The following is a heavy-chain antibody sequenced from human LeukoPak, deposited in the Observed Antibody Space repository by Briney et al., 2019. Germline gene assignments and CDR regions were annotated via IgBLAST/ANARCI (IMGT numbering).Heavy chain of an antibody. D-gene: IGHD2-21*02. Sequence: ASVKVSCKASGYTFTSYGISWVRQAPGQGLEWMGWISAYNGNTNYAQKLQGRVTMTTDTSTSSAYMELRSLRSDDTAVYYCARVRIYCGGDCYAFDYWGQGILVTVSS. CDR2: ISAYNGNT. V-gene: IGHV1-18*01. CDR3: ARVRIYCGGDCYAFDY. J-gene: IGHJ4*02. CDR1: GYTFTSYG.